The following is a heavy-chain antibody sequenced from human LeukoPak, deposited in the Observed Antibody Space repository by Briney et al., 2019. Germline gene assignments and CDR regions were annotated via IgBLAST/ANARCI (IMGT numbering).Heavy chain of an antibody. V-gene: IGHV3-23*01. D-gene: IGHD1-1*01. CDR3: AKLGGERQIDP. J-gene: IGHJ5*02. CDR1: GFTFSSYA. CDR2: ISGSGDTT. Sequence: GGSLRLSCAASGFTFSSYAMSWVRQAPGKGLEWVSGISGSGDTTSYTDSVKGRFTISRDNSKSTLYLQMNSLRAEDTGVYYCAKLGGERQIDPWGQGTLVTVSS.